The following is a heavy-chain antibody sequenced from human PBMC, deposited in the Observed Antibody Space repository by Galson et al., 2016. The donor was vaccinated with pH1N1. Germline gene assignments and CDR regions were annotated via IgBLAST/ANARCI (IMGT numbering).Heavy chain of an antibody. J-gene: IGHJ4*02. CDR3: AKLASYSTSSVASYFDS. CDR1: GFTFSDYA. V-gene: IGHV3-30*18. CDR2: MSYVGNNK. D-gene: IGHD6-6*01. Sequence: SLRLSCAASGFTFSDYAMHWVRQAPGTGLEWVAIMSYVGNNKYYADSVKGRFTISRDNSKNTLYLQMNSLRAEDTAVYYCAKLASYSTSSVASYFDSWGQGTLVTVSS.